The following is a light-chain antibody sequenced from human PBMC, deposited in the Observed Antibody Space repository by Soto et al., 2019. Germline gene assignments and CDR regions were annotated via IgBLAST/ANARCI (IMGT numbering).Light chain of an antibody. Sequence: DIQMTQSPSSLSASVGDRVTITCRARQSISSYLNWYQQKPGKAPTLLLYAASSLQSGVPSRFSGSGSGTDFTLTISSRQPEDFATYYCQQSYSTPPGTFGQGTKVEIK. V-gene: IGKV1-39*01. CDR1: QSISSY. CDR2: AAS. CDR3: QQSYSTPPGT. J-gene: IGKJ1*01.